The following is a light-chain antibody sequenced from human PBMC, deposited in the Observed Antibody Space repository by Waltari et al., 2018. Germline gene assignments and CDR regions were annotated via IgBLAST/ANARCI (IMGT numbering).Light chain of an antibody. CDR1: QGIDNY. J-gene: IGKJ2*01. CDR3: QQYDSYPHT. Sequence: DIQMTQSPSSLSASVGDSITITCRASQGIDNYLAWFQQKPGKAPQSLIYAESTLQSGVPSKFSGSGFGTDFTLTINGLQPEDFATYFCQQYDSYPHTFGQGTRLEVK. CDR2: AES. V-gene: IGKV1-16*02.